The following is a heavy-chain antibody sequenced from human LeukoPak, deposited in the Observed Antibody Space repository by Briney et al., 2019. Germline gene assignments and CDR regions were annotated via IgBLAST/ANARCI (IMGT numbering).Heavy chain of an antibody. CDR3: ARGLRVVVPAAVYNWFDP. CDR1: GGSFSGYY. J-gene: IGHJ5*02. CDR2: INHSGST. D-gene: IGHD2-2*01. Sequence: SETLSLTCAVYGGSFSGYYWSWILQPPGKGLEWSGEINHSGSTNYNPARTSRVTISVDTSKNQFSLKLRSVTAADTAVYYCARGLRVVVPAAVYNWFDPWGQGTLVTVSS. V-gene: IGHV4-34*01.